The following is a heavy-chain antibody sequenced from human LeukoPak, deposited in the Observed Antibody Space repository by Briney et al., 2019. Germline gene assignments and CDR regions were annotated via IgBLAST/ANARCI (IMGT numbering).Heavy chain of an antibody. J-gene: IGHJ4*02. Sequence: GGSLRLSCAASGFTFNNYWMSWVRQAPGKGLEWVANIKQDGSEKYYVDSVKGRFTISRDNARNTLYLQMNSVRAEDTAVYYCARSSFPYYFDYWGQGTLVTVSS. CDR1: GFTFNNYW. CDR2: IKQDGSEK. D-gene: IGHD3-16*01. CDR3: ARSSFPYYFDY. V-gene: IGHV3-7*01.